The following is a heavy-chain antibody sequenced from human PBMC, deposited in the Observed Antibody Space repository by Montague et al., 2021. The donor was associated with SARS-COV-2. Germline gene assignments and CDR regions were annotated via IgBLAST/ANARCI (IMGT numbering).Heavy chain of an antibody. V-gene: IGHV4-59*02. D-gene: IGHD3-22*01. CDR2: IYYAGST. CDR1: GVSVNNYD. Sequence: SETLSLTCSVSGVSVNNYDWAWIRQTPGKGLEWIGYIYYAGSTNYNPSLRNRITISIDTSANQFSLKLRSVTPADTAVYYCVRDFYDTSDYFQGAFDVWGHGTVVSVSS. J-gene: IGHJ3*01. CDR3: VRDFYDTSDYFQGAFDV.